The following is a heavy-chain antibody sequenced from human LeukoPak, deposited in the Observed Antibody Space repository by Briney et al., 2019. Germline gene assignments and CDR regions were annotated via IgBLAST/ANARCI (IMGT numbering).Heavy chain of an antibody. Sequence: GGSLRLSCSASGFTLSSYGMHWVRQAPGKGLEWVSAISGSGGSTYYADSVKGRFTISRDNSKNTLYLQMNSLRAEDTAVYYCAKLMYYYGSGSPIYFDYWGQGTLVTVSS. J-gene: IGHJ4*02. V-gene: IGHV3-23*01. CDR2: ISGSGGST. CDR3: AKLMYYYGSGSPIYFDY. CDR1: GFTLSSYG. D-gene: IGHD3-10*01.